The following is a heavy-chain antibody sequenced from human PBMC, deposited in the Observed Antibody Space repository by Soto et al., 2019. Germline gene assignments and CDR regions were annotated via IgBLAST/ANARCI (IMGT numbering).Heavy chain of an antibody. CDR1: GGTFGNSA. CDR2: IIPSFATG. V-gene: IGHV1-69*06. Sequence: SVKVSCKASGGTFGNSAISWVRQAPGQGLEWMGGIIPSFATGNSAPEFQGRLTITADKSTTTAYMELSSLRSEDMAVYYCARSYYGSGSYWFYGMDVWGQGTTVTVSS. J-gene: IGHJ6*02. D-gene: IGHD3-10*01. CDR3: ARSYYGSGSYWFYGMDV.